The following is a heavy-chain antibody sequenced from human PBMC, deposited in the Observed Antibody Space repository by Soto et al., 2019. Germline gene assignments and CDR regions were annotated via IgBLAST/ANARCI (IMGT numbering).Heavy chain of an antibody. CDR1: GFTFSTYG. Sequence: QVQLVESGGGVVQPGKSLRLSCAASGFTFSTYGIHWVRQAPGKGLEWVALISYDGGSKNYGDSVKGRFIISRDNSNNTESLQMHSLRAGDTAVSVCAKEQLAMTVVVADYFDSWGQGTLVSVSS. V-gene: IGHV3-30*18. CDR2: ISYDGGSK. J-gene: IGHJ4*02. D-gene: IGHD3-22*01. CDR3: AKEQLAMTVVVADYFDS.